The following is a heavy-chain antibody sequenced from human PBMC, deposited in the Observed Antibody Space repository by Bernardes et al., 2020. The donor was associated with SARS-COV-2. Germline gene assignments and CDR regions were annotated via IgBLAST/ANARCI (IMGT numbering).Heavy chain of an antibody. J-gene: IGHJ3*01. Sequence: GSLRLSCAASGFTVSSNYMNWVRQAPGKGLEWVSVLYSGGSSDYADSVKGRFTISRDNSKNTLYLQMNRLRAEDTAVYYCAGGSLYSGPTDGFDLWGQGTMVTVSS. CDR3: AGGSLYSGPTDGFDL. CDR1: GFTVSSNY. CDR2: LYSGGSS. D-gene: IGHD5-12*01. V-gene: IGHV3-53*01.